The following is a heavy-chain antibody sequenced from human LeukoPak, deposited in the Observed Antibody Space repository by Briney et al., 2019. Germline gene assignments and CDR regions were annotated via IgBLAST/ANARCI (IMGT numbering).Heavy chain of an antibody. CDR3: AREEVGYCSSTSCQYYYGMDV. Sequence: VKVSCKASGGTFISYAISWVRQAPGQGREWMGGIIPIFGTANYAQKFQGRVTITADESTSTAYMELSSLRSEDTAVYYCAREEVGYCSSTSCQYYYGMDVWGKGTPVTVSS. CDR2: IIPIFGTA. V-gene: IGHV1-69*13. J-gene: IGHJ6*04. CDR1: GGTFISYA. D-gene: IGHD2-2*01.